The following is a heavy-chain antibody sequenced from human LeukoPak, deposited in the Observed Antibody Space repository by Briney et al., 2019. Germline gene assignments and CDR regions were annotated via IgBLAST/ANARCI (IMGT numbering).Heavy chain of an antibody. CDR3: ARNYLWGSYATFDY. Sequence: GASVKVSCKASGYTFTSYYMHWVRQAPGQGLEWMGIINPSGGSTSYAQKFQGRVTMTRDTSISTAYMELSRLRSDDTAVYFCARNYLWGSYATFDYWGQGTLVTVSS. V-gene: IGHV1-46*01. CDR2: INPSGGST. CDR1: GYTFTSYY. J-gene: IGHJ4*02. D-gene: IGHD3-16*01.